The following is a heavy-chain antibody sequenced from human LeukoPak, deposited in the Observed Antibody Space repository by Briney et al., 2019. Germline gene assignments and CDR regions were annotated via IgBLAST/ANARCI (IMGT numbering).Heavy chain of an antibody. CDR2: INPKNSGT. V-gene: IGHV1-2*04. CDR3: ARDKNPRITIFGVVSLY. Sequence: ASVKVSCKTSGYTFSDYYIHWVRQAPGQGLEWMGWINPKNSGTKYAQKFQGWITMTTDTSTSTAYMELRSLRSDDTAVYYCARDKNPRITIFGVVSLYWGQGTLVTVSS. D-gene: IGHD3-3*01. J-gene: IGHJ4*02. CDR1: GYTFSDYY.